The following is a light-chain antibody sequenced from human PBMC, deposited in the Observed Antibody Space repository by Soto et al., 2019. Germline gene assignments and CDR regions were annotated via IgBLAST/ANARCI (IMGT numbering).Light chain of an antibody. CDR3: SSYTSSISYV. V-gene: IGLV2-14*01. Sequence: QSALTQPASVSGSHGQSITLSCTGTSSDVGGYNYVSWYQQHPGKAPKLMIYDVSNRPSGVSNRFSSSKSGNTASLTISGLQAEDEADYYCSSYTSSISYVFGTGTKVTVL. CDR2: DVS. J-gene: IGLJ1*01. CDR1: SSDVGGYNY.